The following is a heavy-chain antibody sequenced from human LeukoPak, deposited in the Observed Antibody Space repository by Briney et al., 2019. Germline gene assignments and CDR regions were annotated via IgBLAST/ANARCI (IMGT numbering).Heavy chain of an antibody. J-gene: IGHJ5*02. Sequence: GGSLRLSCAASGFTFSSYAMSWVRQAPGKGLEWVSAISGSGGSPYYADSVKGRFTISRDSSKNTLYLQMNNLGAEDTAVYYCAKAGGYSYNNWFDPWGQGTLVTVSS. V-gene: IGHV3-23*01. CDR1: GFTFSSYA. CDR3: AKAGGYSYNNWFDP. CDR2: ISGSGGSP. D-gene: IGHD5-18*01.